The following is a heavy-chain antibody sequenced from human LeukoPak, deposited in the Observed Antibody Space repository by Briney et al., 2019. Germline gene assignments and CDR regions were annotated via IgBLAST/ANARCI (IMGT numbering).Heavy chain of an antibody. V-gene: IGHV4-30-4*01. CDR1: GGSISRGDYY. CDR3: ARLMITFGGVTDAFDI. CDR2: IYYSGST. D-gene: IGHD3-16*01. Sequence: SQTLSLTCTVSGGSISRGDYYWSWIRQPPGKGLEWIGYIYYSGSTYYNPSLKSRVTISVDTSKNQFSLKLSSVTAADTAVYYCARLMITFGGVTDAFDIWGQGTMVTVSS. J-gene: IGHJ3*02.